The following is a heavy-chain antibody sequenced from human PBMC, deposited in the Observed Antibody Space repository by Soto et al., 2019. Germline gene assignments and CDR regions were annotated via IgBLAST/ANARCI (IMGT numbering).Heavy chain of an antibody. CDR1: GYTFTGYY. CDR2: INPNSGGT. D-gene: IGHD3-10*01. Sequence: ASVKVSCKASGYTFTGYYMHWVRQAPGQGLEWMGWINPNSGGTNYAQKFQGWVTMTRDTSISTAYMEPSRLRSDDTAVYYCAMSRGVGYYYGMDVWGQGTTVTVSS. V-gene: IGHV1-2*04. J-gene: IGHJ6*02. CDR3: AMSRGVGYYYGMDV.